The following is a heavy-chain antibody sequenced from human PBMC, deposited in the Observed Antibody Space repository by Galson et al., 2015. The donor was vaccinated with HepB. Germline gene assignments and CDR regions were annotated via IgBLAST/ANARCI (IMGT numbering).Heavy chain of an antibody. CDR2: IYYSGST. CDR1: GGSISSGGYY. J-gene: IGHJ3*01. CDR3: ARLRSSYSSRWYSALDF. Sequence: LSLTCTVSGGSISSGGYYWSWIRQHPGKGLEWIGYIYYSGSTYYNPSLKSRVTISVDTSKNQFSLKLSSVTAADTAVYYCARLRSSYSSRWYSALDFWGQGTMVIVSS. V-gene: IGHV4-31*03. D-gene: IGHD6-13*01.